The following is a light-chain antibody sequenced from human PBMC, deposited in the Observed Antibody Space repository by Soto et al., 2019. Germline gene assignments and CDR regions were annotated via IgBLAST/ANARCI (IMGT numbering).Light chain of an antibody. CDR3: AAWDDSLNGPNYV. J-gene: IGLJ1*01. Sequence: QSVLTQPHSASGTPGQRVTISCSGRSSNIGSNTVNWYQQLPGTAPKLLIYSNNQRPSGVPDRFSGSKSGTSASLAISGLQSEDEADYYCAAWDDSLNGPNYVFGTGTKLTVL. CDR2: SNN. V-gene: IGLV1-44*01. CDR1: SSNIGSNT.